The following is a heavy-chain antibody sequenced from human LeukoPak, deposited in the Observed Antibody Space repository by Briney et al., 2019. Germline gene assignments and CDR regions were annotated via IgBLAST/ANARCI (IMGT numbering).Heavy chain of an antibody. D-gene: IGHD2-8*02. J-gene: IGHJ4*02. CDR2: ISGSGGST. CDR1: GFTFSSYA. V-gene: IGHV3-23*01. Sequence: PGGSLRLSCAASGFTFSSYAMSWVRQAPGKGLEWVSAISGSGGSTYYADSVKGRFTISRDNSKNTLYLQMNSLRAEDTAVYYCAGGYCTGGVCLRWDYWGQGTLVTVSS. CDR3: AGGYCTGGVCLRWDY.